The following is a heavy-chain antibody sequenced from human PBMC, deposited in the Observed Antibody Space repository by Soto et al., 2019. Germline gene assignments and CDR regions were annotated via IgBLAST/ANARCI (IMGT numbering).Heavy chain of an antibody. CDR3: AKDVSWGQSDY. CDR1: GYTFTTYD. D-gene: IGHD3-16*01. J-gene: IGHJ4*02. V-gene: IGHV1-8*01. Sequence: ASVKVSCKASGYTFTTYDINWVRQATGEGLEWMGWMNPNSGNTGHAQKFQGRVTLTSDTSISTAYMELNSLRAEDTAVYYYAKDVSWGQSDYWGQGTLVTVSS. CDR2: MNPNSGNT.